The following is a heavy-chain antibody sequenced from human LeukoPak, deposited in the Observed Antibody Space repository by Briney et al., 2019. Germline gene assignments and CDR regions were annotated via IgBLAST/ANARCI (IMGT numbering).Heavy chain of an antibody. V-gene: IGHV3-30*03. Sequence: GGSRRLSCAASGFTFSSYGMHWVRQAPGKGLEWVAVISYDGSNKYYVDSVMGRFTISRDNSKNTLYLQMNSLRAEDTAVYYCARARSSYGYGDAFDIWGQGTMVTVSS. CDR3: ARARSSYGYGDAFDI. CDR2: ISYDGSNK. CDR1: GFTFSSYG. J-gene: IGHJ3*02. D-gene: IGHD5-18*01.